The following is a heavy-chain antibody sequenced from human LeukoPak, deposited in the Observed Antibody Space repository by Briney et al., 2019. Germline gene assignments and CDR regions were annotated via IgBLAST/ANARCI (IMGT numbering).Heavy chain of an antibody. V-gene: IGHV1-8*01. CDR2: MNPNSGNT. CDR3: ARGPPITMIVVVTPFDY. D-gene: IGHD3-22*01. Sequence: ASVKLSCKASGYTFTSYDINWVRQATGQGLEWMGWMNPNSGNTGYAQKFQGRVTITRNTSISTAYMELSSLRSEDTAVYYCARGPPITMIVVVTPFDYWGQGTLVTVSS. J-gene: IGHJ4*02. CDR1: GYTFTSYD.